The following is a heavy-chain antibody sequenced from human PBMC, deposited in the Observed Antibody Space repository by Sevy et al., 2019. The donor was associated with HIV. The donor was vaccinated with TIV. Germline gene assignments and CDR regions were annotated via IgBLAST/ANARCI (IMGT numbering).Heavy chain of an antibody. D-gene: IGHD2-15*01. J-gene: IGHJ6*02. V-gene: IGHV4-4*07. CDR2: IYTSGST. CDR1: GGSISSHY. CDR3: ARDYCSGGSCPIYYYYGMDV. Sequence: SETLSLTCTVSGGSISSHYWSWILQPAGKGLEWIGRIYTSGSTNYNPSLKSRVTMSVDTSKNQFSLKLSSVTAADTAVYYCARDYCSGGSCPIYYYYGMDVWGQGTTVTVSS.